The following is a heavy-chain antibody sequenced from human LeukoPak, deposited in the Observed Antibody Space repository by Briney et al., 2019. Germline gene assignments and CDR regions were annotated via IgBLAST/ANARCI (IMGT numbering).Heavy chain of an antibody. CDR3: ARTFTVTSNYYYYYMDV. V-gene: IGHV1-18*01. J-gene: IGHJ6*03. CDR1: GYTFTSYG. D-gene: IGHD4-17*01. CDR2: ISAYNGHT. Sequence: ASVKVSCKASGYTFTSYGISWVRQAPGQGLEWMGWISAYNGHTSYAQKFQGRVTMTTDTSTSTAYMELRSLRSDDTAVYYCARTFTVTSNYYYYYMDVWGKGTTVTISS.